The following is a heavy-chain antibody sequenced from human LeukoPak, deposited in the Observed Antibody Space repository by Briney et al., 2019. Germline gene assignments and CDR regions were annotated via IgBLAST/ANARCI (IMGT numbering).Heavy chain of an antibody. CDR3: AKDQGYGDPLQGGLHVDY. CDR1: GFTFSSYE. CDR2: ISGSGGST. D-gene: IGHD4-17*01. J-gene: IGHJ4*02. Sequence: GGSLRLSCAASGFTFSSYEMNWVRQAPGKGLEWVSAISGSGGSTYYADSVKGRFTISRDNSKNTLYLQMNSLRAEDTAVYYCAKDQGYGDPLQGGLHVDYWGQGTLVTVSS. V-gene: IGHV3-23*01.